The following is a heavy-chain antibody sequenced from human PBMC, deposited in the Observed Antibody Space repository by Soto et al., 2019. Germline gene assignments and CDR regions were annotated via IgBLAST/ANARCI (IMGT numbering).Heavy chain of an antibody. CDR1: GFTFSTYP. CDR3: VKPPVITASYYYYDMDV. V-gene: IGHV3-23*01. J-gene: IGHJ6*02. D-gene: IGHD4-4*01. Sequence: GGSLGLSCAASGFTFSTYPMSWVRQAPGKGLEWVSGISGSGISTYYTDSVKGRFTISRDNSKNTVFLQMNSLRDEDTAVYYCVKPPVITASYYYYDMDVWGQGTTVTVSS. CDR2: ISGSGIST.